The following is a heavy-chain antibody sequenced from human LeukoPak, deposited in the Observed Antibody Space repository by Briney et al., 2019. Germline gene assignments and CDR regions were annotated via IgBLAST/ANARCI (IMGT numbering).Heavy chain of an antibody. J-gene: IGHJ4*02. CDR2: IIPVIGLG. V-gene: IGHV1-69*04. CDR1: GGTFDSHA. CDR3: ARAEDSSGFYPCY. D-gene: IGHD3-22*01. Sequence: ASVKVSCKASGGTFDSHAISWVRQAPGQGLEWMGRIIPVIGLGNNAPKFQGRVTITADKSTNTVFMELNSLTSEDTAIYYCARAEDSSGFYPCYWGQGTLVTVSS.